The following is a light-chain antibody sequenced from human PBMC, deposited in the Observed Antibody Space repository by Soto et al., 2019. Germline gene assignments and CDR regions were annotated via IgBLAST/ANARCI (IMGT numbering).Light chain of an antibody. J-gene: IGKJ4*01. V-gene: IGKV1-33*01. CDR3: KHYDYLPPLS. CDR1: QDIKNY. Sequence: DIQMTQSPSSLSASVGDRVTITCQASQDIKNYLNWYQQKPGKAPNLLIYDASNLKTGVPSRFSGSGSGTHFTFTISSLQPEDIAHYYRKHYDYLPPLSFGGGTKVEIK. CDR2: DAS.